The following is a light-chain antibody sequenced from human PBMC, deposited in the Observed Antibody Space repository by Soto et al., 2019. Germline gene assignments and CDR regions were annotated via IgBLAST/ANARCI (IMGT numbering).Light chain of an antibody. Sequence: QSVLSQPASVFGSPGHSITFSCTGTSSDVGGYNFVSWYQQHPGKAPKLMIYEVSSRPSGVSNRFSGSKSGNTASLTISGLQPEDEAHYYCSSYTTRTTVVFGTGTKVTVL. J-gene: IGLJ1*01. V-gene: IGLV2-14*03. CDR1: SSDVGGYNF. CDR2: EVS. CDR3: SSYTTRTTVV.